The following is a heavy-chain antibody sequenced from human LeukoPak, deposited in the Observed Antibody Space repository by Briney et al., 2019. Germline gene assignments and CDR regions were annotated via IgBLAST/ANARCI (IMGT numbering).Heavy chain of an antibody. Sequence: SETLSLTCAVYGGSFSGYYWSWIRQPPGKGLEWIGEINHSGSTNYNPSLKSRVTISVDTSKNQFSLKLSSVTAADTAVYYCARAASYYYCSGSYLWFDPWGQGTLVTVSS. V-gene: IGHV4-34*01. J-gene: IGHJ5*02. CDR2: INHSGST. CDR3: ARAASYYYCSGSYLWFDP. CDR1: GGSFSGYY. D-gene: IGHD3-10*01.